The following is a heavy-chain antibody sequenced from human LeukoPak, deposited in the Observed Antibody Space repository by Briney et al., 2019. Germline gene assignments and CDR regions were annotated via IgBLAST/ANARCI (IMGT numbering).Heavy chain of an antibody. CDR2: IRNKAYGGTT. J-gene: IGHJ6*02. Sequence: GSLRLSCTASGFTFGDYAMSWVRQAPGKGLGWVSFIRNKAYGGTTEYAASVKGRFTISRDDSKSIAYLQMNSLKTEDTAVYYCTREKGDYYYGMDVWGQGTTVTVSS. CDR3: TREKGDYYYGMDV. V-gene: IGHV3-49*04. CDR1: GFTFGDYA.